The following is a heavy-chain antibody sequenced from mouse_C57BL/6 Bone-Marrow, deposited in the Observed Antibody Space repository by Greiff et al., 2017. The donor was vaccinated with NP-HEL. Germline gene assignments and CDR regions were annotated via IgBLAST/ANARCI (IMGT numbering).Heavy chain of an antibody. CDR3: ARLLYYDYDEAWFAY. D-gene: IGHD2-4*01. Sequence: VNLVESGAELAKPGASVKLSCKASGYTFTSYWMHWVKQRPGQGLEWIGYINPSSGYTKYNQKFKDKATLTADKSSSTAYMQLSSLTYEDSAVYYCARLLYYDYDEAWFAYWGQGTLVTVSA. CDR2: INPSSGYT. J-gene: IGHJ3*01. V-gene: IGHV1-7*01. CDR1: GYTFTSYW.